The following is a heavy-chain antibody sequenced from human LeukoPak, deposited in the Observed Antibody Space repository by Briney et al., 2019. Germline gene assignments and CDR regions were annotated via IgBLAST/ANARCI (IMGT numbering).Heavy chain of an antibody. J-gene: IGHJ6*03. CDR2: IRYDGSNK. D-gene: IGHD6-19*01. V-gene: IGHV3-30*02. Sequence: GGSLSLSCAASGFTFSSYGMHWVRQAPGKGLEWVAFIRYDGSNKYYADSVKGRFTISRDNSKNTLYLQMNSLRAEDTAVYYCARSGYSSGWYYYYYMDVWGKGTTVTVSS. CDR3: ARSGYSSGWYYYYYMDV. CDR1: GFTFSSYG.